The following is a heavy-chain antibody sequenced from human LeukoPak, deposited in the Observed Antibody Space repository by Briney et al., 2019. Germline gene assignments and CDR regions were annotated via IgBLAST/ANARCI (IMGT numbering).Heavy chain of an antibody. CDR2: IYYSGST. D-gene: IGHD3-3*01. CDR1: GGSISSYY. V-gene: IGHV4-59*12. J-gene: IGHJ6*03. CDR3: ARGDTYYDFWSGYYRMGTTPSYYYYMDV. Sequence: SETLSLTCTVSGGSISSYYWSWIRQPPGKGLEWIGYIYYSGSTYYNPSLKSRVTISVDTSKNQFSLKLSSVTAADTAVYYCARGDTYYDFWSGYYRMGTTPSYYYYMDVWGKGTTVTVSS.